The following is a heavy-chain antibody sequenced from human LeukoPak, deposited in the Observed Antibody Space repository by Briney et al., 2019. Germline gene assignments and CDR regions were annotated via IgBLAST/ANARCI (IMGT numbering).Heavy chain of an antibody. CDR2: IYTSGST. Sequence: SETLSLTCTVSGGSISSGSYYWSWIRQPAGKGLEWIGRIYTSGSTNYNPSLKSRVTISVDTSKNQFSLKLSSVTAADTAVYYCARENVAWFGVDFDYWGQGTLVTVSS. CDR3: ARENVAWFGVDFDY. J-gene: IGHJ4*02. V-gene: IGHV4-61*02. D-gene: IGHD3-10*01. CDR1: GGSISSGSYY.